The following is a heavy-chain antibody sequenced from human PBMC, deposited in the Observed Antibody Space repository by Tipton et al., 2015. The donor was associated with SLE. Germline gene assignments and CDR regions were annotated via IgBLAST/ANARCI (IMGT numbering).Heavy chain of an antibody. V-gene: IGHV4-34*01. CDR1: GVSFSGYY. J-gene: IGHJ3*02. CDR2: INHSGST. CDR3: ARGKAFDI. Sequence: TLSLTCAVYGVSFSGYYWSWIRQPPGKGLEWIGEINHSGSTNYNPSLKSRVTISVDTSKNQFSLKLSSVTAADTAVYYCARGKAFDIWGQGTMVTVSS.